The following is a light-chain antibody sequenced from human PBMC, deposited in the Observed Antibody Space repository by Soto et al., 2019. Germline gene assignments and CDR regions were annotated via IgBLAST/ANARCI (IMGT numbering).Light chain of an antibody. V-gene: IGLV2-23*02. CDR1: SSDVGSYNL. CDR2: EVN. Sequence: QSALTQPASVSGSPGQSITISCTGTSSDVGSYNLVSWYQQHPGKAPKLLIYEVNKRPSGVSNRFSGSKSGNTASLTISGLQDDDEADYYCCSYADAINLFGTGTKLTVL. CDR3: CSYADAINL. J-gene: IGLJ1*01.